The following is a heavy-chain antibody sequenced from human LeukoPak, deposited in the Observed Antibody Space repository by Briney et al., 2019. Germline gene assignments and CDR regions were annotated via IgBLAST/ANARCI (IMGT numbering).Heavy chain of an antibody. D-gene: IGHD3-3*01. J-gene: IGHJ6*03. CDR1: AFTFSTYS. CDR2: LSSSSTTI. CDR3: ARDTILDFWGGLPYMDV. Sequence: GGSLRLSCAASAFTFSTYSMNWVRQAPGKGLEWVSYLSSSSTTIYYADSVKGRFTISRDNAKNSLYLQMNSLRAEDTAVYYCARDTILDFWGGLPYMDVWGKGTTVTVSS. V-gene: IGHV3-48*01.